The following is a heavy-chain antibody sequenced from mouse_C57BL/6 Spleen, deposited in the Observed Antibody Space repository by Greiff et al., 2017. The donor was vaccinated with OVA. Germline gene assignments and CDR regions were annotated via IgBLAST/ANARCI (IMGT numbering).Heavy chain of an antibody. V-gene: IGHV1-15*01. Sequence: QVQLKESGAGLVRPGASVTLSCKASGYTFTDYEMHWVKQTPVHGLEWIGAIDPETGGTAYNQKFKGKAILTADKSSSTAYMELRSLTSEDSAVYYCKRTFTTVVATKDYWGQGTTLTVSS. CDR3: KRTFTTVVATKDY. D-gene: IGHD1-1*01. J-gene: IGHJ2*01. CDR1: GYTFTDYE. CDR2: IDPETGGT.